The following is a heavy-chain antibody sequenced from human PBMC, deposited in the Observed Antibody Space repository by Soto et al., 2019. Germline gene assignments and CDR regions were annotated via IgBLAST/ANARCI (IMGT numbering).Heavy chain of an antibody. J-gene: IGHJ4*02. CDR2: ISGSGGSK. D-gene: IGHD6-13*01. Sequence: EVQLLESGGGLVQPGGSLRLSCAASGFTFSSYAMSWVRQAPGKGLEWVSAISGSGGSKYYADSGKGPFTNSSDNSKHTLYLQMNNLRAEATAVYYCAEDMGIAAGGFYDYWGQGTLVTVSS. V-gene: IGHV3-23*01. CDR3: AEDMGIAAGGFYDY. CDR1: GFTFSSYA.